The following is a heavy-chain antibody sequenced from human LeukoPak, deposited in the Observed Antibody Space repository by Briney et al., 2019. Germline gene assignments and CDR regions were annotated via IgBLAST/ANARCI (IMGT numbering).Heavy chain of an antibody. J-gene: IGHJ4*02. CDR3: ARDWSRYDSSGYFPSDY. CDR1: GYTFTSYG. D-gene: IGHD3-22*01. V-gene: IGHV1-18*01. Sequence: ASVKVSCKASGYTFTSYGISWVRQAPGQGLERMGWISAYNGNTNYAQKLQGRVTMTTDTSTSTAYMELRSLRSDDTAVYYCARDWSRYDSSGYFPSDYWGQGTLVTVSS. CDR2: ISAYNGNT.